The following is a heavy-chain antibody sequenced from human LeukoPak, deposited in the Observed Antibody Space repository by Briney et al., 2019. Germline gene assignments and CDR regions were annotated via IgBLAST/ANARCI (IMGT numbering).Heavy chain of an antibody. D-gene: IGHD3-22*01. CDR3: ARDTNSSVRRRLGHMDA. CDR2: IIQDGSEK. CDR1: GFTSSFYW. J-gene: IGHJ6*03. V-gene: IGHV3-7*01. Sequence: GGSLRLSCAASGFTSSFYWMSWVRQAPGKGLEWVANIIQDGSEKNYVDSVKGRFTISRDNAKNSLYLQMNSLRAEDTAVYYCARDTNSSVRRRLGHMDAWGIGTTVTVSS.